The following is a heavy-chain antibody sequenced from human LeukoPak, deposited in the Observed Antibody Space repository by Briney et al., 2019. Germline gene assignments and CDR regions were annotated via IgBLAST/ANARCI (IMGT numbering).Heavy chain of an antibody. D-gene: IGHD6-13*01. J-gene: IGHJ4*02. CDR3: TRAPLGGAGPFDF. CDR1: GFIFSSYG. Sequence: GRSLRLSCAASGFIFSSYGMHWVRQAPDKGLEWVAAVWDAGTNTHYADSVMGRVTISRDNSKKTVYLQMSSLRAEDTAVYYCTRAPLGGAGPFDFWGQGTLVTVSS. V-gene: IGHV3-33*01. CDR2: VWDAGTNT.